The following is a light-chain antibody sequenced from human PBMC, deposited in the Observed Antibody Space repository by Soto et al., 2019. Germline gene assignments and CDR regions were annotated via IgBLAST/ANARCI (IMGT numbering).Light chain of an antibody. CDR3: SSYTSSSTVV. V-gene: IGLV2-14*01. Sequence: QSALTQPASVSGSPGQSITISCTGTSSDVGGYNYVSWYQQHPGKAPKLMIYEVSNRTSGVSNRFSGSKSGNTASLTISGLHAEDEADYYCSSYTSSSTVVFGGGTKLTVL. CDR1: SSDVGGYNY. CDR2: EVS. J-gene: IGLJ2*01.